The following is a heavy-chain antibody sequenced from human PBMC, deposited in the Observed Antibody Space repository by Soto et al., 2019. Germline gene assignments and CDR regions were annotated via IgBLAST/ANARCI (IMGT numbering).Heavy chain of an antibody. CDR3: ARRSGGTYYDILTGTPWFDS. D-gene: IGHD3-9*01. CDR1: GGSISSSSYY. V-gene: IGHV4-39*01. CDR2: IYYSGST. Sequence: SETLSLTCTVSGGSISSSSYYWGWIRQPPGKGLEWIGSIYYSGSTYYNPSLKSRVTISVDTSKNQFSLKLSSVTAADTAVYYCARRSGGTYYDILTGTPWFDSWGQGTLVTVSS. J-gene: IGHJ5*01.